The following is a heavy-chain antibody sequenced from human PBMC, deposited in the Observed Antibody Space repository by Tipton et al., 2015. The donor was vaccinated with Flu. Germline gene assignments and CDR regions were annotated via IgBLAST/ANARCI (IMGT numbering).Heavy chain of an antibody. D-gene: IGHD3-16*01. Sequence: SLRLSCAASGFSFSSNWMNWVRQAPGKGLEWVANIKEDGSEKYYVDSVKGRFTISRDTAKNSLYLQMNRLRVEDTAVNYCARGRTFWGGSGTFMDVWGQGTTVTVSS. J-gene: IGHJ6*02. CDR3: ARGRTFWGGSGTFMDV. CDR1: GFSFSSNW. CDR2: IKEDGSEK. V-gene: IGHV3-7*01.